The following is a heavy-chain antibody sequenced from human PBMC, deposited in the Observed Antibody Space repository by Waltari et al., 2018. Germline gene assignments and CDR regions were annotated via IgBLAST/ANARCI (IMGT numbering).Heavy chain of an antibody. D-gene: IGHD3-3*01. V-gene: IGHV3-21*01. CDR2: ISRSSSYI. CDR1: GFTFSSYS. J-gene: IGHJ4*02. CDR3: AIDWRGGDFDY. Sequence: EVQLVESGGGLVKPGGSLRRSCAASGFTFSSYSMNWVRQAPGKGVRWVSSISRSSSYIYYADSVKVRFTISRDNAKNSLYLQMNSLRAEDTAVYDCAIDWRGGDFDYWGQGTLVTVSS.